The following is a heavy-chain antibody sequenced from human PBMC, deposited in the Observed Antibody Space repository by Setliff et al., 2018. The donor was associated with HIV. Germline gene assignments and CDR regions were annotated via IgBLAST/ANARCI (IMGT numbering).Heavy chain of an antibody. CDR1: GFTFSTYP. V-gene: IGHV3-23*01. CDR3: ARDRFRGGVGTGLAEY. J-gene: IGHJ4*02. CDR2: ISGSGGST. D-gene: IGHD3-16*01. Sequence: PGESLTISCAASGFTFSTYPMSWVRQAPGKGLEWVSGISGSGGSTYYADSVKGRFTISRDNSKNTLYLQMNGLSAEDTAVYYCARDRFRGGVGTGLAEYWGQGTVVTVSS.